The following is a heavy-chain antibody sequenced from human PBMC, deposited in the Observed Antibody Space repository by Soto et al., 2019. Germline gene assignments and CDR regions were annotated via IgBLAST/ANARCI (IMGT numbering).Heavy chain of an antibody. CDR2: INPNSGGT. V-gene: IGHV1-2*04. Sequence: SVKVSSKAAGYTFTGYYGRWVRQAPGQGLEWMGWINPNSGGTNYAQQCQGWVTMTRDTSISTADIELSERRSDDTAVYYWARDPTIAPAGTKNPLPPSPYYRAFWGKGTTVPVTS. CDR3: ARDPTIAPAGTKNPLPPSPYYRAF. D-gene: IGHD6-13*01. CDR1: GYTFTGYY. J-gene: IGHJ6*03.